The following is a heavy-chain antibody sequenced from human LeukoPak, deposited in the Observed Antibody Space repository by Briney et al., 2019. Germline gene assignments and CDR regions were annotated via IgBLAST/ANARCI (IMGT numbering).Heavy chain of an antibody. CDR1: GFTFSSYS. Sequence: QSGGSLRLSCAASGFTFSSYSMNWVRQAPGKGLEWVSVIYSGGSTYYADSVKGRFTISRDNSKNTLYLQMNSLRAEDTAVYYCARDQGRYSSSWYLDYWGQGTLVTVSS. J-gene: IGHJ4*02. D-gene: IGHD6-13*01. CDR3: ARDQGRYSSSWYLDY. CDR2: IYSGGST. V-gene: IGHV3-53*01.